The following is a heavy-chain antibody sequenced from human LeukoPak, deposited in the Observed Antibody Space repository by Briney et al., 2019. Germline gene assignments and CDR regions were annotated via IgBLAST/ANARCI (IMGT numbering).Heavy chain of an antibody. CDR2: IYDSEST. D-gene: IGHD2-21*01. J-gene: IGHJ1*01. Sequence: SETLSLTCTVSGGSISSHYWSWVRQPPGKGLEWIGNIYDSESTHYKSSLKSRVTISVDTSKNQFSLRLSSVTAADTAVYYCARDEGVNEYFQRWGQGILVTVSS. CDR1: GGSISSHY. CDR3: ARDEGVNEYFQR. V-gene: IGHV4-59*11.